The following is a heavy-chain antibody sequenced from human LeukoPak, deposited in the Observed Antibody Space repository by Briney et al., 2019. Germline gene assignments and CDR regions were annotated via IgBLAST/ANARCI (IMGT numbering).Heavy chain of an antibody. Sequence: SETLSLTCDVTDHTFTYYYWSWIRQPPGKGLEWIGEINHSGSTNYNPSLKSRVTISVDTSKNQFSLKLSSVTAADTAVYYCARGRDSGSYFDYWGQGTLVTVSS. J-gene: IGHJ4*02. CDR3: ARGRDSGSYFDY. CDR1: DHTFTYYY. V-gene: IGHV4-34*01. CDR2: INHSGST. D-gene: IGHD1-26*01.